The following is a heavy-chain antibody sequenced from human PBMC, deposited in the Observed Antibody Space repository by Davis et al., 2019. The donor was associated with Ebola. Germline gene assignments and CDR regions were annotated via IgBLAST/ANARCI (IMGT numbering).Heavy chain of an antibody. CDR2: IRYDGSRE. CDR1: GFTFSSYG. J-gene: IGHJ6*04. V-gene: IGHV3-30*02. CDR3: ARDTYYYYNTMDV. Sequence: GESLKISCAASGFTFSSYGIHWVRQAPGKGLEWVSFIRYDGSREYYADSVKGRFTVSRDNSKNTLYLQMNSLRAEDTAVYYCARDTYYYYNTMDVWGKGTTVTVSS.